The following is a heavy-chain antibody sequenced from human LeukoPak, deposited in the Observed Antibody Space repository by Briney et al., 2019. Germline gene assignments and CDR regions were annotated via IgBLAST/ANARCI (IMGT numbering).Heavy chain of an antibody. CDR1: GFTFSSYG. D-gene: IGHD3-16*02. V-gene: IGHV3-33*06. CDR3: AKDQGRRALSPALDAVDI. J-gene: IGHJ3*02. Sequence: GGSLRPSCAASGFTFSSYGMHWVRQAPGKGLEWVAVIWYDGGNKYYADSVKGRFTISRDNSKNTLYLQMNSLRAEDTAVYYCAKDQGRRALSPALDAVDIWGQGTMVTVSS. CDR2: IWYDGGNK.